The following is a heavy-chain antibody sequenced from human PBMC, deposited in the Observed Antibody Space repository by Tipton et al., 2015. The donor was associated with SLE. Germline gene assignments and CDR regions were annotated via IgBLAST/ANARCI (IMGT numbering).Heavy chain of an antibody. V-gene: IGHV4-61*02. CDR3: ARDLAYCSSTSCFDYSDY. Sequence: TLSLTCTVSGGSISSGSYYWSWIRQPAGKGLEWIGRIYTSGSTNYNPSLKSRVTISVDTSKHQFSLKLSSVTAADTAVYYCARDLAYCSSTSCFDYSDYWGQGTLVTVSS. J-gene: IGHJ4*02. D-gene: IGHD2-2*01. CDR1: GGSISSGSYY. CDR2: IYTSGST.